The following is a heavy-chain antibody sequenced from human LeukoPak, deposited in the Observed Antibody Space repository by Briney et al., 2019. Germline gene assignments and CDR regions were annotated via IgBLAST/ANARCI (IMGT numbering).Heavy chain of an antibody. D-gene: IGHD6-13*01. CDR2: IKQDGSET. V-gene: IGHV3-7*01. J-gene: IGHJ4*02. Sequence: PGGSLRLSCVVSGFTFSSYWMTWVRQAPGQGLEWVANIKQDGSETNYVDSVKGRFTISRDNAKNSLYLQMNSLRAEDTAVYYCARDRSPEYWGQGTLVTVSS. CDR3: ARDRSPEY. CDR1: GFTFSSYW.